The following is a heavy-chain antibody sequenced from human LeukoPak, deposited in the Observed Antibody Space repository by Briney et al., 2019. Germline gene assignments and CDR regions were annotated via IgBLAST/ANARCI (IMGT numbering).Heavy chain of an antibody. CDR1: GFAFSYYG. CDR3: ARGLDYSTLDH. CDR2: ISPDGSRT. Sequence: GGSLRLSCVASGFAFSYYGMDWVRQAPGKGLEWVAVISPDGSRTYYADSVKGRFTISKDNSKNILYLQINSLRAEDTAVYYCARGLDYSTLDHWGQGTLVTVSS. V-gene: IGHV3-30*03. D-gene: IGHD2/OR15-2a*01. J-gene: IGHJ4*02.